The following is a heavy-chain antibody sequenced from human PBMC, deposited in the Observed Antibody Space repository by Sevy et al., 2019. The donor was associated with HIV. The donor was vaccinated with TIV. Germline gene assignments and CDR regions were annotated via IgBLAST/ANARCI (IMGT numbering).Heavy chain of an antibody. CDR3: ARRRPFYGDYVRRKGGDYFDY. CDR2: ISSSSSTI. D-gene: IGHD4-17*01. CDR1: GFTFSSYS. V-gene: IGHV3-48*01. J-gene: IGHJ4*02. Sequence: GGSLRLSCAASGFTFSSYSMNWVRQAPGKGLEWVSYISSSSSTIYYADSVKGRFTISRDNAKNSLYLQMNSLRAEDTAVYYCARRRPFYGDYVRRKGGDYFDYWGQRTLVTVSS.